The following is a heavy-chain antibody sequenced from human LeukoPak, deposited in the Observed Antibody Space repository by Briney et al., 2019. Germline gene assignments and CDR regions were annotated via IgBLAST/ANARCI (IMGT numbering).Heavy chain of an antibody. CDR1: GYTFTSYD. CDR3: ASGPDVGGDAFDI. D-gene: IGHD6-25*01. Sequence: GASVKVSCKASGYTFTSYDINWVRQATGQGLEWMGWMNPNSGNTGYAQKFQGRVTITRNTSISTAYMELSSLRSEDTAVYYCASGPDVGGDAFDIWGQGTMVTVSS. CDR2: MNPNSGNT. V-gene: IGHV1-8*03. J-gene: IGHJ3*02.